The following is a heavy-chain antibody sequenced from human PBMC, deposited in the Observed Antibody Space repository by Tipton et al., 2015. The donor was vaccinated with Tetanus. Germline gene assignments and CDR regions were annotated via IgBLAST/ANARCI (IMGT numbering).Heavy chain of an antibody. J-gene: IGHJ4*02. CDR2: MNPNSGST. CDR1: GYTFTSYD. Sequence: QSGAEVKKPGASVKVSCKASGYTFTSYDINWVRQATGQGLEWMGWMNPNSGSTGYAQKFQGRVTMTRNTSISTAYMELSSPRSEDTAVYYCARRVYDSEETRIDYWGQGTLVTVSS. V-gene: IGHV1-8*01. CDR3: ARRVYDSEETRIDY. D-gene: IGHD3-22*01.